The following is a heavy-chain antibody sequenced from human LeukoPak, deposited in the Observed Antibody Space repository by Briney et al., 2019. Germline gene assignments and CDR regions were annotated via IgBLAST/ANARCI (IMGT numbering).Heavy chain of an antibody. D-gene: IGHD3-22*01. CDR3: TDSSGARTFDY. CDR1: GFTFSSYA. Sequence: GGSLRLSCAASGFTFSSYAMSWVRQAPGKGLEWVSSTSSSSSYIYYADSVKGRFTISRDNAKNSLYLQMNSLRAEDTAVYYCTDSSGARTFDYWGQGTLVTVSS. J-gene: IGHJ4*02. CDR2: TSSSSSYI. V-gene: IGHV3-21*01.